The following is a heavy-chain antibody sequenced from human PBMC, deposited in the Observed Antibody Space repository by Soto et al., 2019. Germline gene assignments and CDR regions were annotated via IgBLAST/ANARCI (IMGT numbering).Heavy chain of an antibody. CDR3: ARGGLSVLYIDC. V-gene: IGHV3-23*01. CDR2: ISSSGVST. Sequence: EVQLLESGGGLVQPGGSLRLSCAASGFTFNSYAMSWVRQAPGKGLEWDSGISSSGVSTFYADSVKGRFTISRANSNNTLYLQMNSLRAEETAGYYWARGGLSVLYIDCWGQGTLVTVSP. CDR1: GFTFNSYA. D-gene: IGHD2-8*02. J-gene: IGHJ4*02.